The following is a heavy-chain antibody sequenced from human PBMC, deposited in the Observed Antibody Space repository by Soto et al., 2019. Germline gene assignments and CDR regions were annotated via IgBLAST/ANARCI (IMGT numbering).Heavy chain of an antibody. CDR1: GFSFSSFG. Sequence: EVQLVESGGGLVQPGGSLRLSCAASGFSFSSFGMNWVRQAPGKGLEWVSYISYDSSKPIYYADSVKGRFTISRDNARNSLYLQMNSLRAADTAVYYCARDLWDDLAGGESDYWGQGTLVTVSS. J-gene: IGHJ4*02. D-gene: IGHD3-16*01. CDR3: ARDLWDDLAGGESDY. CDR2: ISYDSSKPI. V-gene: IGHV3-48*01.